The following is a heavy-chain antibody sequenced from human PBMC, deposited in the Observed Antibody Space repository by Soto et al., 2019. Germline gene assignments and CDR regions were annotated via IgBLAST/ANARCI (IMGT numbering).Heavy chain of an antibody. V-gene: IGHV4-39*02. D-gene: IGHD6-19*01. CDR2: IYYSGST. J-gene: IGHJ4*02. CDR1: GGSISSSIYY. CDR3: ARDLVGSGWYGDFR. Sequence: SETLSLTCTVSGGSISSSIYYWGWIRQPPGKGLEWIGSIYYSGSTYYNPSLKSRVTISVDTSKNQFSLKLSSVTAADTAVYYCARDLVGSGWYGDFRWGQGTLVTVSS.